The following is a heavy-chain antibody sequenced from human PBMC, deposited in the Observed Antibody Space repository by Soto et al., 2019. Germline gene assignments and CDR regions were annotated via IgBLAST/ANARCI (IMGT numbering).Heavy chain of an antibody. CDR2: ISAYNGNT. J-gene: IGHJ6*02. D-gene: IGHD4-4*01. V-gene: IGHV1-18*01. CDR1: GYTFTSYG. Sequence: QVQLVQSGAEVKKPGASVKVSCKASGYTFTSYGISWVRQAPAQGLEGMGWISAYNGNTNYARKLQGRVTMTTDTSTSTAYMELRSLRSDDTAVYYCARDVTTVSDYYYYGMDVWGQGTTVTVSS. CDR3: ARDVTTVSDYYYYGMDV.